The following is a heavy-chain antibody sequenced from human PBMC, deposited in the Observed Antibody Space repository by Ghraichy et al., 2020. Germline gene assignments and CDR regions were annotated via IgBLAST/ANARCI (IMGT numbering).Heavy chain of an antibody. CDR2: IDGGAGRP. J-gene: IGHJ4*02. V-gene: IGHV3-23*01. CDR1: GLTFRSFA. D-gene: IGHD3-9*01. Sequence: GGSLRLSCAVSGLTFRSFAFNWVRQAPGKGLEWVSVIDGGAGRPYYTDSVKGRFTMSRDNSKNTIYLQLNSLRVDDTAVYYCTKGRLPGGVDWTFDFWGQGTLVTVSS. CDR3: TKGRLPGGVDWTFDF.